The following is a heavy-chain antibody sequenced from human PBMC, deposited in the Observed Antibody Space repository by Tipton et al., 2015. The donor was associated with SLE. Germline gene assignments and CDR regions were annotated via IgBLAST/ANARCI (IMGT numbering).Heavy chain of an antibody. V-gene: IGHV3-9*01. D-gene: IGHD1-26*01. CDR1: GFTFDEYA. Sequence: SLRLSCAASGFTFDEYAIHWVRQAPGKGLEWVSGISWNSGNIGYADSVKGRFTISRDNAKNSLYLQMDSLRAEDTAWYYCAKDLNGGYPYYNYGMDLWGQGTTVTVSS. J-gene: IGHJ6*02. CDR3: AKDLNGGYPYYNYGMDL. CDR2: ISWNSGNI.